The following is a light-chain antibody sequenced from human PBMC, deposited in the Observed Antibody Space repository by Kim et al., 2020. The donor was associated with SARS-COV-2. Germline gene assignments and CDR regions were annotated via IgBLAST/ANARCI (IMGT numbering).Light chain of an antibody. J-gene: IGKJ1*01. Sequence: ASVGDRVTITCRASHGISNYLAWYQQKPGKVPQLLVYAASTLQSGVPSRFSGSGSGTDFTLTISSLQPEDAATYYCQKYDSASRTFGQGTKVDIK. CDR3: QKYDSASRT. CDR1: HGISNY. CDR2: AAS. V-gene: IGKV1-27*01.